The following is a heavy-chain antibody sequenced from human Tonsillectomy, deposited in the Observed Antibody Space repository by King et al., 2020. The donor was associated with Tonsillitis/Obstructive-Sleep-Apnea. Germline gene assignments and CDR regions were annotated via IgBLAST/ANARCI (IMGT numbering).Heavy chain of an antibody. J-gene: IGHJ6*02. V-gene: IGHV3-33*01. CDR1: GFTFSHYG. D-gene: IGHD3-3*01. CDR2: IWYDGSNK. Sequence: VQLVESGGGVVQPGRSLRLSCAASGFTFSHYGMHWVRQAPGKGLEWVAFIWYDGSNKYYPDSVKGRFTISRDNSKNTLYLQMNSLRAEDTAVYYCAREIHTTFGLVSHFYAMDVWGQGTTVTVSS. CDR3: AREIHTTFGLVSHFYAMDV.